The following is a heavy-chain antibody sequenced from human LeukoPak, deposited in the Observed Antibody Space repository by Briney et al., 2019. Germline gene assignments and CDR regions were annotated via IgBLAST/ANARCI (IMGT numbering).Heavy chain of an antibody. V-gene: IGHV1-24*01. CDR2: FDPEGGET. CDR3: GIGRKFDWLLCHH. Sequence: ASVKVSCKISGYTLTDVSMHWVRQAPGKGLEWMGGFDPEGGETVYAQKFQGRVIMTEDPSADTAYMELRSLSSEDTAVYYCGIGRKFDWLLCHHWGQGTLVTVSS. J-gene: IGHJ5*02. CDR1: GYTLTDVS. D-gene: IGHD3-9*01.